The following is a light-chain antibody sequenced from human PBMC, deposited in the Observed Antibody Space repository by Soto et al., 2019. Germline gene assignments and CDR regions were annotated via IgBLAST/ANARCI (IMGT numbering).Light chain of an antibody. V-gene: IGKV3-11*01. CDR1: QSVSSF. CDR2: DAS. CDR3: HQRSNWPLT. Sequence: ETVLTQFPATLSLSPGERATLSCRASQSVSSFLAWYQQTPGQAPRLLIYDASNRATGIPARFSGSGSGTDFTLTISSLEPEDFAVYYCHQRSNWPLTFVGGTKVEIK. J-gene: IGKJ4*01.